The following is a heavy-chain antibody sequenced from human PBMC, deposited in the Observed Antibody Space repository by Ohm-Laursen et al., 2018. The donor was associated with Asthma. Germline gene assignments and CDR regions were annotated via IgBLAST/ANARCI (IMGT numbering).Heavy chain of an antibody. Sequence: SVKVSCKSLGGTFSSYAISWVRQAPGQGLEWMGGISPIFGIADYAQKFQGGVTITADKSTSTSYMELSSLRSEDTAVYYCARGNGGYEIAGSYYYYGMDVWGQGTTVTVSS. V-gene: IGHV1-69*10. D-gene: IGHD5-12*01. CDR1: GGTFSSYA. CDR3: ARGNGGYEIAGSYYYYGMDV. CDR2: ISPIFGIA. J-gene: IGHJ6*02.